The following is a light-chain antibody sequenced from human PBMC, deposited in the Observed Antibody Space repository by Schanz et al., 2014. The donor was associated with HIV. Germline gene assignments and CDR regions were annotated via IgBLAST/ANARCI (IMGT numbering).Light chain of an antibody. CDR1: QSISSY. J-gene: IGKJ4*01. V-gene: IGKV1-39*01. Sequence: DIQMTQSPSSLSASVGDRVTITCRASQSISSYLNWYQQKPGKAPKLLIYAASSLQSGVPSRFSGSGSGTDFTLTISSLQPEDFATYYCKHLNSYPLTFGGGTRVEIK. CDR2: AAS. CDR3: KHLNSYPLT.